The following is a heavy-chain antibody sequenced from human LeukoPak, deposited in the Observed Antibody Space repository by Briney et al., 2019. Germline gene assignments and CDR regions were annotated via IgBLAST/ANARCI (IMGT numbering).Heavy chain of an antibody. Sequence: ASVKVSCKASGYTFTSYGISWVRQAPGQGLEWMGWISAYNGNTNYAQKLQGRVTMTRDTSTSTVYMELSSLRPEDTAVYYCARGKPYYYGSGSYYVFGAFDIWGQGTMVTVSS. J-gene: IGHJ3*02. D-gene: IGHD3-10*01. CDR2: ISAYNGNT. CDR1: GYTFTSYG. V-gene: IGHV1-18*01. CDR3: ARGKPYYYGSGSYYVFGAFDI.